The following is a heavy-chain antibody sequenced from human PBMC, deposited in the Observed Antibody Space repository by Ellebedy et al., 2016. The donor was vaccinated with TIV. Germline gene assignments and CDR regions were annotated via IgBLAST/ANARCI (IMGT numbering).Heavy chain of an antibody. V-gene: IGHV4-34*11. CDR2: IYYGGST. D-gene: IGHD4-17*01. CDR3: VRVYTGDYDDAFDI. Sequence: SQTLSLTCAVYGGSFSGYYWSWIRQPPGKGLEWIGYIYYGGSTNYNPSLKSRVTISVDTSKNQFSLKLTSVTAADTAVYYCVRVYTGDYDDAFDIWGQGTMVTVSS. CDR1: GGSFSGYY. J-gene: IGHJ3*02.